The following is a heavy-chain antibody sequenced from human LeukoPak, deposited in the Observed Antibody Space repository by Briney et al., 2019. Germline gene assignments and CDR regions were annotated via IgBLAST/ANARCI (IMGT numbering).Heavy chain of an antibody. J-gene: IGHJ5*02. V-gene: IGHV1-18*01. Sequence: ASVKVSCKASGYTFTSYGISWVRQAPGQGLEWMGWINPNSGGTNYAQKFQGRVTMTEDTSTDTAYMELSSLRSEDTAVYYCATLKYSSSWSWGQGTLVTVSS. CDR1: GYTFTSYG. D-gene: IGHD6-13*01. CDR2: INPNSGGT. CDR3: ATLKYSSSWS.